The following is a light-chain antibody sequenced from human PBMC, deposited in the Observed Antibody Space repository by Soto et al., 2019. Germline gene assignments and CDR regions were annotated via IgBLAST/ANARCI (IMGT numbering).Light chain of an antibody. Sequence: EIVMTQSPATLSGSPGERATLSCRASQSVSTNLAWYQQKPGQAPRHLIYGASTRATGITARFSGSGSGTEFTLTISSLQSDDFAVCYCQQYTNRPPWTFGQGTKV. J-gene: IGKJ1*01. CDR3: QQYTNRPPWT. CDR1: QSVSTN. CDR2: GAS. V-gene: IGKV3-15*01.